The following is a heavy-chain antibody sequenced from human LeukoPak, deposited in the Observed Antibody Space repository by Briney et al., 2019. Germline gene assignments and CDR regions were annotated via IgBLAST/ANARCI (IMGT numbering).Heavy chain of an antibody. CDR2: ISSRCSYI. Sequence: SLRLPCAASGFPFNSYCMHWVRHPPPTGRDWVSPISSRCSYIYYADSVKGRFTISRDNAKNSLYLQMNSLRAEDTAVYYCARVTSDYDFWSGVYPFDYWGQGTLVTVSS. D-gene: IGHD3-3*01. CDR3: ARVTSDYDFWSGVYPFDY. V-gene: IGHV3-21*01. J-gene: IGHJ4*02. CDR1: GFPFNSYC.